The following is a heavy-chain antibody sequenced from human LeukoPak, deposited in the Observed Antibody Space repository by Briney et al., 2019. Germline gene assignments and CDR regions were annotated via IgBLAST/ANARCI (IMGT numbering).Heavy chain of an antibody. D-gene: IGHD3-9*01. J-gene: IGHJ4*02. CDR2: ITGSGDTT. Sequence: GGSLRLSCAASGFIFRNYAMSWVRQAPGKGLEWVSAITGSGDTTYYADSVKGRFTISRDNSKNTLYVEMNTLRAEDTAVYYCAKWGDYDILTGYCVSDFWGQGTLVTVSS. CDR3: AKWGDYDILTGYCVSDF. V-gene: IGHV3-23*01. CDR1: GFIFRNYA.